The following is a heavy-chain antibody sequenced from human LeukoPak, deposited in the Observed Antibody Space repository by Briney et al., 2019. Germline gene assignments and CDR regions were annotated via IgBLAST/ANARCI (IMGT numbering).Heavy chain of an antibody. CDR1: GFTFSSYS. V-gene: IGHV3-21*01. J-gene: IGHJ4*02. Sequence: AGGSLRLSCAASGFTFSSYSMNWVRQAPGKGLEWVSSISSSSTYIYYADSVKDRFTISRDDAKNSLYLQINSLRAEDTAVYYCARDWSGKDYWGQGTLVTVSS. CDR3: ARDWSGKDY. CDR2: ISSSSTYI. D-gene: IGHD4-23*01.